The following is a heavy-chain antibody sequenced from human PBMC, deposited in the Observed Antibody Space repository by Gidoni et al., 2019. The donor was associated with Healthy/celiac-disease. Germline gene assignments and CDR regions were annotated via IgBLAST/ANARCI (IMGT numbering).Heavy chain of an antibody. Sequence: VQLVQSGAGVQKPGASVQVACQASGYTSTSYAMHWVRQAPGQRLEWMGWINAGNGNTKYSQKFQGRVTITRDRSASTDYMELSSLRSEDTAVYYCARDRAAMTRSPHFDYWGQGTLVTVSS. CDR1: GYTSTSYA. D-gene: IGHD2-2*01. J-gene: IGHJ4*02. CDR2: INAGNGNT. CDR3: ARDRAAMTRSPHFDY. V-gene: IGHV1-3*01.